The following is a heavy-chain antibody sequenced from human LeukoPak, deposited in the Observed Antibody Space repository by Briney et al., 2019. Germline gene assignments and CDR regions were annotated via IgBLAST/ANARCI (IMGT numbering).Heavy chain of an antibody. CDR1: GYTFTGYY. J-gene: IGHJ4*02. CDR3: ARDRVYNSGWYDFDF. CDR2: INPNSGGT. V-gene: IGHV1-2*04. D-gene: IGHD6-19*01. Sequence: ASVKVSCKASGYTFTGYYMHWVRQAPGQGLEWMGWINPNSGGTNYAQKFQGWVTMTRDTSISTAYMELSRLRSDDTAVYYCARDRVYNSGWYDFDFWGQGTLVTVSS.